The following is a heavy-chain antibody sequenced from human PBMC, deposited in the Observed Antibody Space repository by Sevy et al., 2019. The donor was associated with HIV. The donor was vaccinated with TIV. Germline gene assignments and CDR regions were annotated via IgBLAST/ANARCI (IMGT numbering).Heavy chain of an antibody. D-gene: IGHD1-1*01. CDR3: ARDCLRGTYYYYAMDV. Sequence: GGSLRLSCAASVFTFSSYAMHWVRQAPGKGLEWVAAISYDGNNKYYADSVKGRFTISRDNSKNTMYLQMNRLRAEDRAVYYWARDCLRGTYYYYAMDVWGQGTTVTVSS. V-gene: IGHV3-30-3*01. CDR2: ISYDGNNK. J-gene: IGHJ6*02. CDR1: VFTFSSYA.